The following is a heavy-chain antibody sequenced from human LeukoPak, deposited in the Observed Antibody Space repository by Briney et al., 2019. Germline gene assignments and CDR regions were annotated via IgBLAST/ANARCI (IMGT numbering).Heavy chain of an antibody. V-gene: IGHV3-33*01. CDR2: IWYDDGSNK. CDR3: ATLRLYGSGSYSSSW. CDR1: GFTFSSYA. J-gene: IGHJ4*02. Sequence: GGSLRLSCAASGFTFSSYAMHWVRQAPGKGLEWVAVIWYDDGSNKYYADSVKRRFTISRDNSKNTVYLQMNSLRAEDTAVYYCATLRLYGSGSYSSSWWGQGTLVTVSS. D-gene: IGHD3-10*01.